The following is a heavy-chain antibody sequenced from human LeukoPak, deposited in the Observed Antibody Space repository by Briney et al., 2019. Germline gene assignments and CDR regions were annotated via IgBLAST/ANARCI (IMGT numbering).Heavy chain of an antibody. J-gene: IGHJ4*02. CDR2: TSASGGST. Sequence: GGSLRLSCASSGFTFSSYGMSWVREAPGKGLEWVSATSASGGSTYYADSVKGRFTISRDNSKNTLYLQMNSLRAEDTAVYYCAKRSDYGGNWNYFDYWGQGTLVTVSS. D-gene: IGHD4-23*01. CDR3: AKRSDYGGNWNYFDY. CDR1: GFTFSSYG. V-gene: IGHV3-23*01.